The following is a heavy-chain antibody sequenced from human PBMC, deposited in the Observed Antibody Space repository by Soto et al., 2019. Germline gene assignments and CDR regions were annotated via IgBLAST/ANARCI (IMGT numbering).Heavy chain of an antibody. CDR1: GGTFSSYA. D-gene: IGHD3-22*01. CDR3: ARDEEYDSSGYYYGPWDY. J-gene: IGHJ4*02. Sequence: GASVKVSCKASGGTFSSYAISWVRQAPGQGLEWMGGIIPIFGTANYAQKFQGRVTITADEYTSTAYTELSSLRSEDTAVYYCARDEEYDSSGYYYGPWDYWGQGTLVTVSS. V-gene: IGHV1-69*13. CDR2: IIPIFGTA.